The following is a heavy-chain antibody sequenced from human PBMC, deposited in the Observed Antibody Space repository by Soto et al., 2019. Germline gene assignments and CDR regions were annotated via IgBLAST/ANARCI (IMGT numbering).Heavy chain of an antibody. D-gene: IGHD5-12*01. CDR1: GFTFSSYA. Sequence: EVQLLESGGGLVQPGGSLRLSCAASGFTFSSYAMSWVRQAPGKGLEWVSAISGSGGSTYYADSVKGRFTISRDNSKNTLDLQKNSLRAEDTAVYYCAKDHSGYDYGEELDYWGQGTLVTVSS. V-gene: IGHV3-23*01. CDR3: AKDHSGYDYGEELDY. CDR2: ISGSGGST. J-gene: IGHJ4*02.